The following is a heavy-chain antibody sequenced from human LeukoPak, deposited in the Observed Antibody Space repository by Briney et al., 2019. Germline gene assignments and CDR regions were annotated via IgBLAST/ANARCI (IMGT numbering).Heavy chain of an antibody. CDR2: ISVNNGNP. CDR3: QRITIFGVVIDFDY. D-gene: IGHD3-3*01. J-gene: IGHJ4*02. Sequence: ASVTVSCRASGFAFDHYGISWVRQAPGQGLESMGWISVNNGNPHYPKKFQGRVTMTTGTSTSTAYMEVRGLRADDTAVYYCQRITIFGVVIDFDYWGQGTLVAVSS. V-gene: IGHV1-18*01. CDR1: GFAFDHYG.